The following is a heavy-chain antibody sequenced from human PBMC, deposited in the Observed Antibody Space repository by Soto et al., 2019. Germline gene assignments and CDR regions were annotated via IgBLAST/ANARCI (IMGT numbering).Heavy chain of an antibody. CDR2: IYYPGAT. J-gene: IGHJ4*02. Sequence: QVQLQESGPGLVRPSETLSLTCTVSRGSISSYYWSWIRQPPGKGLEWLGTIYYPGATNYNPSLRGRVTLSLDTATNQSSLRLSSVTAADTAVYYCATGRYYYGSEYWGQGTRVTVSS. CDR1: RGSISSYY. CDR3: ATGRYYYGSEY. D-gene: IGHD3-10*01. V-gene: IGHV4-59*01.